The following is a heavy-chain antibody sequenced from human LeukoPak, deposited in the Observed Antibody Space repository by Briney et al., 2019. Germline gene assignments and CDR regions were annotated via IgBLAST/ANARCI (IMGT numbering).Heavy chain of an antibody. J-gene: IGHJ6*02. CDR2: IDHSGST. Sequence: SETLSLTCAVYGGSFSGYYWSWIRQPPGKGLEWIGEIDHSGSTNYNPSLKSRVTISVDTSKNQFSLKLSSVTAADTAVYYCARGSDYSYYYYYGMDVWGQGTTVTVSS. CDR3: ARGSDYSYYYYYGMDV. D-gene: IGHD4-4*01. CDR1: GGSFSGYY. V-gene: IGHV4-34*01.